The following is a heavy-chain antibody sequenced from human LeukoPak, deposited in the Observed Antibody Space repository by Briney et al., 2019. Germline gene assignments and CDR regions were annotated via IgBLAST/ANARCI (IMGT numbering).Heavy chain of an antibody. CDR1: GFTFSHYT. Sequence: GGSLRLSCAASGFTFSHYTMNWVRQAPGKGLEWFSSISSGSTYIYYADSVKGRFTISRDNAKNSLFLQMNRLRAEDTAVYYCARFSTTYYFDHWGQGTLVTASS. D-gene: IGHD1-26*01. J-gene: IGHJ4*02. CDR3: ARFSTTYYFDH. CDR2: ISSGSTYI. V-gene: IGHV3-21*01.